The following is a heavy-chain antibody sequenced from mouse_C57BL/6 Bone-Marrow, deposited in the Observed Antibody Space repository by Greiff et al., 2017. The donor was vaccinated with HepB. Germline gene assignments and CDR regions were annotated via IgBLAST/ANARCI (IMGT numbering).Heavy chain of an antibody. Sequence: EVQLVESWGDLVKPGGSLKLSCAASGFTFSSYGMSWVRQTPDKRLEWVATISSGGSYTYYPDSVKGRFTISRDNAKNTLYLQMSSLKSEDTAMYYCARHDYDEVLAYWGQGTLVTVSA. CDR2: ISSGGSYT. J-gene: IGHJ3*01. D-gene: IGHD2-4*01. CDR3: ARHDYDEVLAY. V-gene: IGHV5-6*01. CDR1: GFTFSSYG.